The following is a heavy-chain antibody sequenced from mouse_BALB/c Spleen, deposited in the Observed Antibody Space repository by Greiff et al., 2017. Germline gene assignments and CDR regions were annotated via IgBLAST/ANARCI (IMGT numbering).Heavy chain of an antibody. CDR1: GFTFSSFG. CDR3: ARSDYDYDGEYFDY. V-gene: IGHV5-17*02. Sequence: EVKLMESGGGLVQPGGSRKLSCAASGFTFSSFGMHWVRQAPEKGLEWVAYISIGSSTIYYADTVKGRFTISRDNPKNTLFLQMTSLRSEDTAMYYCARSDYDYDGEYFDYWGQGTTLTVSS. J-gene: IGHJ2*01. D-gene: IGHD2-4*01. CDR2: ISIGSSTI.